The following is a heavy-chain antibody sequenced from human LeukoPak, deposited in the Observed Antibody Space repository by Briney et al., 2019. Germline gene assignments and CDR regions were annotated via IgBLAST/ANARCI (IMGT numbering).Heavy chain of an antibody. V-gene: IGHV4-39*07. CDR3: ARDQGTYYDFWSGYYTSLAPFDY. Sequence: NSSETLSLTCTVSGGSISSSSYYWGWIRQPPGKGLEWIGSIYYSGSTYYNPSLKSRVTISVDTSKNQFSLKLSSVTAADTAVYYCARDQGTYYDFWSGYYTSLAPFDYWGQGTLVTVSS. CDR1: GGSISSSSYY. D-gene: IGHD3-3*01. J-gene: IGHJ4*02. CDR2: IYYSGST.